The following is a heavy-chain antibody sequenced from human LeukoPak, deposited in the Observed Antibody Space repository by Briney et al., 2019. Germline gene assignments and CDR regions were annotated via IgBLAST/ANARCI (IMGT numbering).Heavy chain of an antibody. D-gene: IGHD1-26*01. V-gene: IGHV1-18*01. Sequence: ASVKVSCKASGYTFTSYAMNWVRQAPGQGLEWMGWISGYNGNTNYAQKLQGRVTMTTDTSTSTAYMELRSLESDDTAVYFCARHTSGIYIPDGALEIWGQGTMVTVSS. CDR2: ISGYNGNT. CDR3: ARHTSGIYIPDGALEI. J-gene: IGHJ3*02. CDR1: GYTFTSYA.